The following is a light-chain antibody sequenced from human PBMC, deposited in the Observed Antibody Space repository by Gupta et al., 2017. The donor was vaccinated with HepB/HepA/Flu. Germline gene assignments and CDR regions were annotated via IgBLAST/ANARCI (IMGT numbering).Light chain of an antibody. Sequence: DIQLTQSPSSLAAAVGDRVTITCRGSPKIISNSLAWHHQRPGEAAKLLIYKISLLKSGVPSRFSGSGSGTEFTLAIDNLQPEDFATYYCQHDNGYGSSFGQGTRVELK. J-gene: IGKJ1*01. CDR1: PKIISNS. CDR3: QHDNGYGSS. CDR2: KIS. V-gene: IGKV1-5*03.